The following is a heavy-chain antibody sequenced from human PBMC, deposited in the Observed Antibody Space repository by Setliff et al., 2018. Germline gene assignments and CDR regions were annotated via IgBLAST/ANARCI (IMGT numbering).Heavy chain of an antibody. D-gene: IGHD6-19*01. CDR3: AREGIAVAGFDY. CDR2: INPSGGST. J-gene: IGHJ4*02. CDR1: GYTFTSYY. Sequence: ASVKVSCKASGYTFTSYYMHWVRQAPGQGLEWMGIINPSGGSTSYAQKFQGRVTMTRDTSTSTVYMELSSLRSEDTSVYYCAREGIAVAGFDYWGQGTLVTVSS. V-gene: IGHV1-46*01.